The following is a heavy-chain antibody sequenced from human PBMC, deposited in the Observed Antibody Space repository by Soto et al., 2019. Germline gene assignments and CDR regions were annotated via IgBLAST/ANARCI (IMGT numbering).Heavy chain of an antibody. J-gene: IGHJ4*02. D-gene: IGHD5-12*01. CDR1: GGSISSGGYS. CDR3: ARVHGGKYSGYDMYYFDY. CDR2: IYHSGST. V-gene: IGHV4-30-2*01. Sequence: SETLSLTCAVSGGSISSGGYSWSWIRQPPGKGLEWIGYIYHSGSTYYNTSLKSRVTISVDRSKNQFSLKLSSVTAADTAVYYCARVHGGKYSGYDMYYFDYWGQGTLVTVSS.